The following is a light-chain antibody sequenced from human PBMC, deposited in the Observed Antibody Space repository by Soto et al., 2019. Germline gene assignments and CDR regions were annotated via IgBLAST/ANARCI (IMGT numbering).Light chain of an antibody. CDR3: SSYSYTSTQV. J-gene: IGLJ1*01. Sequence: QSVLTQPASVSGSPGQSITISCTGTSSDVGGYNYVSWYQQHPGKAPKLMIYDVSNRPSGVSNRFSASKSGNTASLTISGLQAADEADYYCSSYSYTSTQVFGTGTKLTVL. CDR2: DVS. V-gene: IGLV2-14*01. CDR1: SSDVGGYNY.